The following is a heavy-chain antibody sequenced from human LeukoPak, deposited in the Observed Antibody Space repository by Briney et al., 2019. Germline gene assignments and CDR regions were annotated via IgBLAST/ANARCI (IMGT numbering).Heavy chain of an antibody. CDR1: GGSISSGSYY. D-gene: IGHD3-22*01. CDR3: AREKIGYYDGSGRGWFDP. J-gene: IGHJ5*02. CDR2: VYTSGST. V-gene: IGHV4-61*02. Sequence: PSETLSLTCTVSGGSISSGSYYWSWIRQPAGKGLEWIGRVYTSGSTSYNPSLKSRVTISVDTSKKQFSLKLSSVTAADTAVYYCAREKIGYYDGSGRGWFDPWGQGTLVTVSS.